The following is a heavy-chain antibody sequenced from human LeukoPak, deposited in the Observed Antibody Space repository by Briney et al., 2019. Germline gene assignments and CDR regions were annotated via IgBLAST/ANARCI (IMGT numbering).Heavy chain of an antibody. D-gene: IGHD2-15*01. J-gene: IGHJ6*03. CDR3: ARGITLGYCSGGSCYATRNKYYYYYMDV. Sequence: SVKVSCKASGGTFSSYAISWVRQAPGQGLEWMGRIIPIFGTANYAQKFQGRVTITPDESTSTAYMELSSLRSEDTAVYYCARGITLGYCSGGSCYATRNKYYYYYMDVWGKGTTVTVSS. CDR1: GGTFSSYA. V-gene: IGHV1-69*13. CDR2: IIPIFGTA.